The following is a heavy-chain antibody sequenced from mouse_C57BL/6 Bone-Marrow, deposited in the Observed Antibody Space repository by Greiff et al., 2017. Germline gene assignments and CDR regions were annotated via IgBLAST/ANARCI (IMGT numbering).Heavy chain of an antibody. J-gene: IGHJ1*03. CDR1: GYTFTDYN. CDR3: ARRVYGSRNWYFDV. Sequence: VQLKESGPELVKPGASVKIPCKASGYTFTDYNMDWVKQSHGKSLEWIGDINPNNGGTIYNQKFKGKATLTVDKSSSTAYMELRSLTSEDTAVYYCARRVYGSRNWYFDVWGTGTTVTVSS. V-gene: IGHV1-18*01. CDR2: INPNNGGT. D-gene: IGHD1-1*01.